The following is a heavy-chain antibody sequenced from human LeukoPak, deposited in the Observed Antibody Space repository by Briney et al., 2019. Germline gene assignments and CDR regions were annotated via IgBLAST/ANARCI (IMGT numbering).Heavy chain of an antibody. J-gene: IGHJ4*02. D-gene: IGHD6-6*01. CDR1: GFTFSSYA. CDR2: ISGSGGST. Sequence: PGGSLRLSCAASGFTFSSYAMSWVRQAPGKGLEWVSAISGSGGSTYYADSVKGRFTISRDNSKNTLYLQMNSLRAEDTAVYYCARDPKKSMSIAALTDYWGQGTLVTVSS. CDR3: ARDPKKSMSIAALTDY. V-gene: IGHV3-23*01.